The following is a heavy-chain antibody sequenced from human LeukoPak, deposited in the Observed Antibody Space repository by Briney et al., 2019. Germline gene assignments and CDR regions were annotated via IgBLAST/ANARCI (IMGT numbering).Heavy chain of an antibody. Sequence: SETLSLTCTVSGGSISSSSYYWGWIRQPPGKGLEWIGNIYYSGSTYYNPSLKSRVTISVDTSKNQFSLKLSSVTAADTAVYYCARGYYYDSSGYYPDGYYFDYWGQGTLVTVSS. D-gene: IGHD3-22*01. V-gene: IGHV4-39*07. CDR3: ARGYYYDSSGYYPDGYYFDY. CDR1: GGSISSSSYY. J-gene: IGHJ4*02. CDR2: IYYSGST.